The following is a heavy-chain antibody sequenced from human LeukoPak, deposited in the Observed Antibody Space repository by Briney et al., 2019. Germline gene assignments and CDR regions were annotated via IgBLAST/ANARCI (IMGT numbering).Heavy chain of an antibody. Sequence: SETLSLTCTVSGDSISGNYWTWIRQPPGKGLEWIGYIYYSGTTNYNPSLKSRVTISVDTSKNQFSLKLSSVTAADTAVYYCARLSSGTLYLDYWGQGTLVTVSS. V-gene: IGHV4-59*01. CDR1: GDSISGNY. CDR2: IYYSGTT. D-gene: IGHD6-6*01. J-gene: IGHJ4*02. CDR3: ARLSSGTLYLDY.